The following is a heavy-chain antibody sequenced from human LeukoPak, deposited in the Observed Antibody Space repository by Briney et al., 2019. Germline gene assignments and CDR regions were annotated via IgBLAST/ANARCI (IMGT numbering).Heavy chain of an antibody. CDR3: ARDVAASIDYYYYYYMDV. CDR1: GYSISSGYY. CDR2: IYHSGST. Sequence: SETLSLTCTVSGYSISSGYYWGWIRQPPGKGLEWIGSIYHSGSTYYNPSLKSRVTISVDKSKNQFSLKLSSVTAADTAVYYCARDVAASIDYYYYYYMDVWGKGTTVTVSS. D-gene: IGHD2-21*01. V-gene: IGHV4-38-2*02. J-gene: IGHJ6*03.